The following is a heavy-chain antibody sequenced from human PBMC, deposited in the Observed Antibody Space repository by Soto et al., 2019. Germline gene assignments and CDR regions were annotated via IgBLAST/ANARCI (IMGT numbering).Heavy chain of an antibody. CDR3: AKGGGITFGDIDRLFDS. D-gene: IGHD3-16*01. V-gene: IGHV3-9*01. CDR1: GFTFDDYV. J-gene: IGHJ4*02. Sequence: EVQLVESGGGLVQPGRSLRLSCAASGFTFDDYVMHWVRQAPGKGLEWVSGISWSSRAIGYADSVKGRFTISRDNAKNSLSLRMNSLRADDTALYFCAKGGGITFGDIDRLFDSWGQGTLVTVSS. CDR2: ISWSSRAI.